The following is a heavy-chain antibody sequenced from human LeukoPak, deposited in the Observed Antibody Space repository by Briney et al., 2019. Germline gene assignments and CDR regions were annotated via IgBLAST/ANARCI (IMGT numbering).Heavy chain of an antibody. Sequence: PGGSLRLSCAASGFTFSSYGMPWVRQAPGKGLEWVAFIRYDGSNKYYADSVKGRFTISRDNAKNSLYLQMSSLRAEDTAVYYCARMNYISSGWGAPFDYWGQGTLVTVSS. CDR1: GFTFSSYG. V-gene: IGHV3-30*02. CDR2: IRYDGSNK. D-gene: IGHD1-7*01. CDR3: ARMNYISSGWGAPFDY. J-gene: IGHJ4*02.